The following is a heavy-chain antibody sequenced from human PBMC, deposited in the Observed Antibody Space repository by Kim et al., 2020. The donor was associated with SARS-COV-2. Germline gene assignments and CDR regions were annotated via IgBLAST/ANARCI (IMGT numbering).Heavy chain of an antibody. Sequence: GGSLRLSCAASGFTFSSYGMHWVRQAPGKGLEWVAVIWYDGSNKYYADSVKGRFTISRDNSKNTLYLQMNSLRAEDTAVYYCARDLYGYSYGQGAFDIWGQGTMVTVSS. CDR2: IWYDGSNK. D-gene: IGHD5-18*01. J-gene: IGHJ3*02. CDR3: ARDLYGYSYGQGAFDI. V-gene: IGHV3-33*01. CDR1: GFTFSSYG.